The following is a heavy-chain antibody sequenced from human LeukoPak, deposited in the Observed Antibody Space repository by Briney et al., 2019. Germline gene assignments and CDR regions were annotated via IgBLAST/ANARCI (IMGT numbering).Heavy chain of an antibody. CDR3: ALPNCSGGSCSNLYYYYGMDV. V-gene: IGHV1-46*01. Sequence: KPGASVKVSCKASGYSFTSYYIHWVRQAPGQGLEWMGIINPSGTSTRYAQKFQGRVTMTRDTPTRTVYMELSSLRSEDTAVYYCALPNCSGGSCSNLYYYYGMDVWGQGAMVTVSS. J-gene: IGHJ6*02. D-gene: IGHD2-15*01. CDR2: INPSGTST. CDR1: GYSFTSYY.